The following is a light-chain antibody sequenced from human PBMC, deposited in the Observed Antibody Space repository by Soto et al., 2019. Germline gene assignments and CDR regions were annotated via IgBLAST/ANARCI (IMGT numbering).Light chain of an antibody. CDR2: DVT. Sequence: QSVLTQPRSVSGSPGQSVTISCTGTSNDVGRYNYVSWYQQYPGKAPKLIIYDVTKRPSGVPDRFSGSKSGDTASLTISGLQPDDEAHYYCCSFAGFYAVFGGGTKLTVL. CDR1: SNDVGRYNY. CDR3: CSFAGFYAV. V-gene: IGLV2-11*01. J-gene: IGLJ2*01.